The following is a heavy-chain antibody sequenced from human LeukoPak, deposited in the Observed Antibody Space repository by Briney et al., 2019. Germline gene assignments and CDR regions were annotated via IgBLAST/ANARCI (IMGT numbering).Heavy chain of an antibody. D-gene: IGHD2-2*02. CDR2: IIPFFGTA. V-gene: IGHV1-69*05. CDR3: ARERSEDCSSTSCYNLDD. J-gene: IGHJ4*02. CDR1: GGTFISYA. Sequence: GASVKVSCKASGGTFISYAISWVRQAPGQGLEWMGGIIPFFGTANYAHKFHGRVTITTDESTRTAYMELSRVRSEDTAVYYSARERSEDCSSTSCYNLDDWGQGTLVTVSA.